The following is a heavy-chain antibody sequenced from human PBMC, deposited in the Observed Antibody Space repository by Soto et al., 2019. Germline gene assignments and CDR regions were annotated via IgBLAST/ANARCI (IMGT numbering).Heavy chain of an antibody. CDR1: GDSVSSNSAA. CDR2: TYYRSRWYN. CDR3: AGTTSCQWYYMDV. D-gene: IGHD1-7*01. Sequence: SQTLSLTCAISGDSVSSNSAAWNWIRQSPSRGLEWLGRTYYRSRWYNDYAVPVRSRITVNADTSKNQFSLQLTSVTPEDTAVYYWAGTTSCQWYYMDVWGKGTTVTVSS. V-gene: IGHV6-1*01. J-gene: IGHJ6*03.